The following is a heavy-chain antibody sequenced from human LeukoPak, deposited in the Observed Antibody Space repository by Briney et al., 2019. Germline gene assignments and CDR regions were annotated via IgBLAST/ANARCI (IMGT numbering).Heavy chain of an antibody. CDR2: ISSSGSTI. CDR1: GFTFSDYY. Sequence: GGSLRLSCAASGFTFSDYYMSWIRQAPGKGLEWVSYISSSGSTISYADSVKGRFTVSRDNAKNSLYPQMNSLRAEDTAIYYCARDRYSGVYWGQGTLVTVSS. J-gene: IGHJ4*02. V-gene: IGHV3-11*01. CDR3: ARDRYSGVY. D-gene: IGHD5-12*01.